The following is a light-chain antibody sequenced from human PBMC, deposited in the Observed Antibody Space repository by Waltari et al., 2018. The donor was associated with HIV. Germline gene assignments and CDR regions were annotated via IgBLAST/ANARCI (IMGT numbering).Light chain of an antibody. J-gene: IGLJ3*02. V-gene: IGLV1-51*01. CDR3: GTWDNSLSVTWV. CDR2: DNN. CDR1: SSHIENNY. Sequence: QSVLTQPPSVSAAPGQKVTISCFGSSSHIENNYVSWYQQLPGTAPKLLIYDNNKRPSGIPDRFSGSKSGTSATLGITGLQTGDEADYYCGTWDNSLSVTWVFGGGTKLTVL.